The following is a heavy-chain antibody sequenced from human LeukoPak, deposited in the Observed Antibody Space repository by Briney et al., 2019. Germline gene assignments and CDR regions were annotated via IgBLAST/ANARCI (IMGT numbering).Heavy chain of an antibody. Sequence: SETLSLTCIVSGGSISSYYWSWIRQPPGKGLEWLGYIYNSGITNHNPSPKSRVTISVDTSKNQFSLKLSSVTAADTAVYYCARAPRYSGSYYAPKFYFDYWGQGTLVTVSS. V-gene: IGHV4-59*01. CDR2: IYNSGIT. CDR1: GGSISSYY. J-gene: IGHJ4*02. CDR3: ARAPRYSGSYYAPKFYFDY. D-gene: IGHD1-26*01.